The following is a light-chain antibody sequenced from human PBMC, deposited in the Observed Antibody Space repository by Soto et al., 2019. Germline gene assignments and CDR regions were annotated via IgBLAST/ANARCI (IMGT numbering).Light chain of an antibody. CDR3: QQYKAYSYT. V-gene: IGKV1-5*03. J-gene: IGKJ2*01. CDR1: QNINVW. Sequence: DIQMTQTPSTLSASVGDRVTITCRATQNINVWLAWYQQKPGKAPKLLISKASSLEGGVPSRFSVSGSGTEFALTISSLQPDDFATYYCQQYKAYSYTFGQGTKLEI. CDR2: KAS.